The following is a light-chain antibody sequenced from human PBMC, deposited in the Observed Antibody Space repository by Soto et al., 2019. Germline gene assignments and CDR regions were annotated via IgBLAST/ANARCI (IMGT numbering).Light chain of an antibody. Sequence: SPAALSASVRGRVTSTCRASRSVSGSLARYQQKSGRTPKVLVYDASTLEDGVPSRFSGSGSGTEFTLSISSLHHDGFGTYYCQQYETYSPTFGQGTEVNI. J-gene: IGKJ1*01. CDR3: QQYETYSPT. CDR2: DAS. CDR1: RSVSGS. V-gene: IGKV1-5*01.